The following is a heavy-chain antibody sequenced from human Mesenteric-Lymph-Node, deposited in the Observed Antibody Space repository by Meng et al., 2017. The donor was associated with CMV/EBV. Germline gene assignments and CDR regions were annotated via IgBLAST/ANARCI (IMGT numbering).Heavy chain of an antibody. J-gene: IGHJ4*02. V-gene: IGHV3-74*01. Sequence: GESLKISCAASGFTFSSYWMHWVRQAPGKGLVWVSRINSDGSSTNYADSVKGRFTISRDNAKNTLYLQMNSLGADDTAVYYCARRGLTTVNPVGYDYWGQGTLVTVSS. D-gene: IGHD4-11*01. CDR2: INSDGSST. CDR1: GFTFSSYW. CDR3: ARRGLTTVNPVGYDY.